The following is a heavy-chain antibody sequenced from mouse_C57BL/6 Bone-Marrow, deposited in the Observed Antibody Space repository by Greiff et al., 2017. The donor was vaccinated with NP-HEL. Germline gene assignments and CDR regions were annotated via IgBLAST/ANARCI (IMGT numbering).Heavy chain of an antibody. Sequence: QVQLQQPGAELVKPGASVSLSCKASGYTFTSYWMQWVKQRPGQGLEWIGEIDPSDSYTNHNQKFKGKATLTVDTPSSTAYKQLSSLTSEDSAVYNCALGPRFAYWGQGTLVTVSA. V-gene: IGHV1-50*01. J-gene: IGHJ3*01. CDR1: GYTFTSYW. CDR3: ALGPRFAY. CDR2: IDPSDSYT.